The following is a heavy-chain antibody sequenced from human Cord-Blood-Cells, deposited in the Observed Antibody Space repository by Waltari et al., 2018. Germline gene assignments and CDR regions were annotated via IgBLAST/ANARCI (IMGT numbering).Heavy chain of an antibody. V-gene: IGHV4-34*01. J-gene: IGHJ3*02. CDR1: GGPFSGYS. CDR3: ARGFTGTTGAFDI. D-gene: IGHD1-7*01. Sequence: VPLQQWGAGRLKPPEPLPLPCAVYGGPFSGYSSSWIRHPPGPGLEWIGEINHSGSTNYNPSLKSRVTISVDTSKNQFSLKLSSVTAADTAVYYCARGFTGTTGAFDIWGQGTMVTVSS. CDR2: INHSGST.